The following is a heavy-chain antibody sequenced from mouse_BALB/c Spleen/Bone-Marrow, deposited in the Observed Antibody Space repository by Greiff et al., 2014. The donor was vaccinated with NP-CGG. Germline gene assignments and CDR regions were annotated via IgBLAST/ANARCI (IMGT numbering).Heavy chain of an antibody. CDR1: GYTFTSYW. CDR3: AREKDWVFDL. CDR2: IYPGSDST. J-gene: IGHJ2*01. V-gene: IGHV1-55*01. Sequence: KMSCKASGYTFTSYWMPWVKQRPGQGLEWIGDIYPGSDSTNYNEKFKNKATLTGDPSSSTAYMQLSSLASEDSAVYYCAREKDWVFDLWGQGTTLPGSS. D-gene: IGHD4-1*01.